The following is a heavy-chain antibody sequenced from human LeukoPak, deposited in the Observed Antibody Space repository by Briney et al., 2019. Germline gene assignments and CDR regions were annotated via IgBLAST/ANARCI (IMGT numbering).Heavy chain of an antibody. CDR2: ISWDDDK. CDR1: GFSLSTSGVG. J-gene: IGHJ4*02. CDR3: ALVKTTVTVK. D-gene: IGHD4-17*01. Sequence: SGRTLVNPTQALTLTCTFSGFSLSTSGVGVGWSRQPPGKALDGLTLISWDDDKRYTPSLKSRLTLTKDTSKNQVVLTMTNMDPVDTATYFCALVKTTVTVKWGEGTLVTISS. V-gene: IGHV2-5*02.